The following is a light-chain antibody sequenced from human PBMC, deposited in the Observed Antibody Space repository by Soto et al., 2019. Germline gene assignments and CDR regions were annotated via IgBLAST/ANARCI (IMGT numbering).Light chain of an antibody. J-gene: IGKJ1*01. V-gene: IGKV1-5*01. CDR2: DAS. CDR1: QSISSW. CDR3: QQYDDSMT. Sequence: IQMTQSPSTLSASVGDRVTITCRASQSISSWLAWYQQKPGKAPKLLIYDASSLESGVPSRFSGSGSGTDFTLTISRLEPEDFAVYHCQQYDDSMTFGQGTKV.